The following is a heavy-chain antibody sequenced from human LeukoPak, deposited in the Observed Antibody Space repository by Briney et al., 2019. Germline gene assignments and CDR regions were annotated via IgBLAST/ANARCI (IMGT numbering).Heavy chain of an antibody. CDR2: INPSGGST. Sequence: ASVKVSCKASGYTFTTYYMHWVRQAPGQGLEWMGIINPSGGSTSYPQKFQGRVTMTRDTSTSTVYMELSSLRSEDTAVYYCARDPRGRGYCSTTSCQNLGGNDAFDIWGQGTMVTVSS. D-gene: IGHD2-2*01. CDR1: GYTFTTYY. V-gene: IGHV1-46*01. J-gene: IGHJ3*02. CDR3: ARDPRGRGYCSTTSCQNLGGNDAFDI.